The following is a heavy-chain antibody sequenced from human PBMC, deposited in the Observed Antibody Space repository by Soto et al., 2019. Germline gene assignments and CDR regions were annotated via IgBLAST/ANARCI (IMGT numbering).Heavy chain of an antibody. J-gene: IGHJ4*02. CDR2: INAGNGNT. CDR1: GYTFTSYA. Sequence: ASVKVSCKASGYTFTSYAMHWVRQAPGQRLEWMGWINAGNGNTKYSQKFQGRVTITRDTSASTAYMELSSLRSEDTAVYYCARVPHSHSSSWYSGSYFDYWGQGTLVTVSS. D-gene: IGHD6-13*01. V-gene: IGHV1-3*01. CDR3: ARVPHSHSSSWYSGSYFDY.